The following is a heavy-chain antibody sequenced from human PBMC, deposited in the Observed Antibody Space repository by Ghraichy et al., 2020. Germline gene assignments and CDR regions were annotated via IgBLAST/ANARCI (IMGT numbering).Heavy chain of an antibody. CDR1: GFTFSSYA. D-gene: IGHD3-16*01. J-gene: IGHJ2*01. V-gene: IGHV3-23*01. CDR3: AKGPAADTIWYFDL. Sequence: LSLTCAASGFTFSSYAMSWVRQAPGKGLEWVSAISGSGGSTYYADSVKGRFTISRVNSKNTLFLQMNSLRAEDTAVYYCAKGPAADTIWYFDLWGRGTLVTVSS. CDR2: ISGSGGST.